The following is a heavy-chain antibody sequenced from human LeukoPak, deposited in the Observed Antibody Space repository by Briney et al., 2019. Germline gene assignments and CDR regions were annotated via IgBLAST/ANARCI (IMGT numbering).Heavy chain of an antibody. CDR1: GFTFSSYA. CDR3: AKAERRQLWSGRFYGMDV. D-gene: IGHD5-18*01. CDR2: ISGSGGST. Sequence: PGGSLRLSCAASGFTFSSYAMSWVRQAPGKGLEWVSAISGSGGSTYYADSVKGRFTISRDNSKNTLYLQMNSLRAEDTAVYYCAKAERRQLWSGRFYGMDVWGQGTTVTVSS. J-gene: IGHJ6*02. V-gene: IGHV3-23*01.